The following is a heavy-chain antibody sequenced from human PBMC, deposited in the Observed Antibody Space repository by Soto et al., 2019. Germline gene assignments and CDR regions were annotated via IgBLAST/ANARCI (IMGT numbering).Heavy chain of an antibody. CDR2: ISYSGTT. Sequence: QVQLQESGPGLVKPADTLSLTCAVSGYSISSSNWWGWIRQPPGKGLEWIGYISYSGTTYYNQSLRRRVTVSGDTSKNQFSLKLTSVTAVDTAVYYCASREIQGHIDYWGQGTLVTVSS. CDR1: GYSISSSNW. V-gene: IGHV4-28*01. CDR3: ASREIQGHIDY. J-gene: IGHJ4*02. D-gene: IGHD1-26*01.